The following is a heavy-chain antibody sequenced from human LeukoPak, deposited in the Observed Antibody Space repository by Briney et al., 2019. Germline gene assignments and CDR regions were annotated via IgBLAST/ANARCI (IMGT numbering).Heavy chain of an antibody. CDR1: GGSFSGYY. V-gene: IGHV4-34*01. CDR3: ARDGSTSPYYYYYYGMDV. Sequence: SETLSLTCAVYGGSFSGYYWSWIRQPPGKGLEWIGEINHSGSTNYSPSLKSRVTISVDTSKNQFSLKLSSVTAADTAVYYCARDGSTSPYYYYYYGMDVWGQGTTVTVSS. D-gene: IGHD2-2*01. CDR2: INHSGST. J-gene: IGHJ6*02.